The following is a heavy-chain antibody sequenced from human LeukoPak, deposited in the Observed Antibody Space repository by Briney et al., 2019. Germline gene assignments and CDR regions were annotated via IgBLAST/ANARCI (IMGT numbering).Heavy chain of an antibody. CDR2: ISYDGSNK. CDR3: ARDRLQGTAFDY. J-gene: IGHJ4*02. CDR1: GFTFSSYA. Sequence: GRSLRLSCAASGFTFSSYAMHWVRQAPGNGLEWVAVISYDGSNKYYADSVKGRFTISRDNSKNTLYLQMNSLRAEDTAVYYCARDRLQGTAFDYWGQGTLVTVSS. D-gene: IGHD2-21*02. V-gene: IGHV3-30-3*01.